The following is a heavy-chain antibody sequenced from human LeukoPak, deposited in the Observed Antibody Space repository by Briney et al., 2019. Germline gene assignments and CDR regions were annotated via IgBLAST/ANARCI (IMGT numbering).Heavy chain of an antibody. CDR3: AREMGYYDSSAHYYYAMDV. CDR2: ISAYNGNT. D-gene: IGHD3-22*01. Sequence: ASVKVSCKASGYTFTNYGISWVRQAPGQALEWMGWISAYNGNTKYAQKLQGGVTMATDTSTSTAYMELRSLRSDDTAVYYCAREMGYYDSSAHYYYAMDVWGQGTTVTVSS. CDR1: GYTFTNYG. V-gene: IGHV1-18*01. J-gene: IGHJ6*02.